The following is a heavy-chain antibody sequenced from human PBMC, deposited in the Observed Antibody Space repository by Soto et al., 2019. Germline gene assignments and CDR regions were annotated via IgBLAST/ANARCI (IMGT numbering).Heavy chain of an antibody. D-gene: IGHD2-15*01. CDR1: GGTFSSYA. CDR3: ARHSCCSTPNYYYGMDV. CDR2: IIPIFGTA. J-gene: IGHJ6*02. Sequence: QVQLEQSGAEVKNPGSSVKVSCKASGGTFSSYAISWVRQAPGQGLEWMGGIIPIFGTANYAQKFQGRVTISADESTSTAYMELSSLRSEDTAVYYCARHSCCSTPNYYYGMDVWGQGTTVTVSS. V-gene: IGHV1-69*01.